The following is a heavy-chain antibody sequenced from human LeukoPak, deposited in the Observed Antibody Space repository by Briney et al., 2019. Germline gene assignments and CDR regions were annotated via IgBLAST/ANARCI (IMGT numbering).Heavy chain of an antibody. Sequence: SETLSLTCNVSGGSIRNYYWSWIRQPPGKGLEWIGYIYYSGSTNYNPSLKSRVTIGVDTSENQFSLKLNSVTAADTAVYYCARAEKVERATLTFNWVRPERRYYSGLDVWGQGSAVIVSS. V-gene: IGHV4-59*01. CDR2: IYYSGST. J-gene: IGHJ6*02. CDR1: GGSIRNYY. CDR3: ARAEKVERATLTFNWVRPERRYYSGLDV. D-gene: IGHD1-14*01.